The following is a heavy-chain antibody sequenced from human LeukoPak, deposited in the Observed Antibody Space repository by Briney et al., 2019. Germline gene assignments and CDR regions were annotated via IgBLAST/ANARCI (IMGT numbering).Heavy chain of an antibody. Sequence: ASVKVSCKASGGTFSSYAISWVRQAPGQGLEWMGRIIPILGIANYAQKFQGRVTITADKSTSTAYMELSSLRSEDTAVYYCARARISGRYYYGMDVWGQGTTVTVSS. V-gene: IGHV1-69*04. J-gene: IGHJ6*02. CDR2: IIPILGIA. CDR3: ARARISGRYYYGMDV. CDR1: GGTFSSYA. D-gene: IGHD3-10*01.